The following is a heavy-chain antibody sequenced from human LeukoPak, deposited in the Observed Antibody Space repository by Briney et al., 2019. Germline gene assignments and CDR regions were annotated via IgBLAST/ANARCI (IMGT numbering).Heavy chain of an antibody. D-gene: IGHD2-2*01. CDR2: IWYGGSNK. J-gene: IGHJ4*02. V-gene: IGHV3-30*02. CDR3: AKDHCTSTSCYLDS. Sequence: GGSLRLSCAASGFTFSDYGMHWVRQAPGKGLEWVAVIWYGGSNKFYADSVKGRFTISRDNSKNTLYLQMNSLRAEDTAVYYCAKDHCTSTSCYLDSWGQGTLVTVSS. CDR1: GFTFSDYG.